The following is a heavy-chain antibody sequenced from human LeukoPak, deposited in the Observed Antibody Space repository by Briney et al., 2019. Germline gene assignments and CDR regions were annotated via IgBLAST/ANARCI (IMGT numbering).Heavy chain of an antibody. CDR1: GDSVSSNSAA. CDR3: ARVRPPGGGPYFDY. V-gene: IGHV6-1*01. D-gene: IGHD3-16*01. J-gene: IGHJ4*02. CDR2: TYYRSKWYN. Sequence: SQTLSLTCAISGDSVSSNSAAWNWIRQSPSRGLEWLGRTYYRSKWYNDYAVSVKSRITINPDTSKNQSSLQLNSVTAADTAVYYCARVRPPGGGPYFDYWGQGTLVTVSS.